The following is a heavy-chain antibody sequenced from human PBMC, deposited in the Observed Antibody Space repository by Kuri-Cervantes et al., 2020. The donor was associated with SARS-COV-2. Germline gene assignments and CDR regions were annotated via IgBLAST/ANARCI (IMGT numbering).Heavy chain of an antibody. J-gene: IGHJ4*02. Sequence: ESLKISCAVYGGSFSGYQWSWIRQTPGMGLEWIGQINDSGATKYNPSLESRVIVSMDKSKNQFSLKLGSVTAADTAIYYCARGVPGYWGQGSLVTVSS. D-gene: IGHD6-6*01. CDR1: GGSFSGYQ. V-gene: IGHV4-34*01. CDR2: INDSGAT. CDR3: ARGVPGY.